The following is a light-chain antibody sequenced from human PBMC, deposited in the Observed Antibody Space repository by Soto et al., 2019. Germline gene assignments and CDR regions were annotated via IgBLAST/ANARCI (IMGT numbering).Light chain of an antibody. CDR2: DAS. Sequence: EIVLTQSPATLSLSPGERATLSCRASQSVSTYLAWYQQKPGQAPRLLIYDASNRATGIPARFSGSGSGTDVTLTISSLEPEDFAVYYCQHRSNWPRTFGQGTNLEIK. CDR1: QSVSTY. J-gene: IGKJ2*01. CDR3: QHRSNWPRT. V-gene: IGKV3-11*01.